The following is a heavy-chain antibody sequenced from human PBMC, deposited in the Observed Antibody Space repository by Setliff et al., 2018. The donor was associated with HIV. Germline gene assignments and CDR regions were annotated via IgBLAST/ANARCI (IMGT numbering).Heavy chain of an antibody. V-gene: IGHV4-34*01. CDR1: GGSLSGYY. CDR3: ARGGGFWSGQLDF. J-gene: IGHJ4*02. D-gene: IGHD3-3*01. Sequence: SETLSLTCAVYGGSLSGYYWSWIRQPPGKGLEWIGEINHSGSTNYSPSLKSRPTISVDTSKNQFSLKMNSVTAADTAVYYCARGGGFWSGQLDFWGQGTLVTVSS. CDR2: INHSGST.